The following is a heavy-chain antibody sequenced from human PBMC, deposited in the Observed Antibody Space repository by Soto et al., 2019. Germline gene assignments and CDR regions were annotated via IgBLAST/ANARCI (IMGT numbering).Heavy chain of an antibody. CDR3: ARAYCSGGSCYFDY. CDR1: GFTFSSYA. D-gene: IGHD2-15*01. J-gene: IGHJ4*02. CDR2: ISYDGSNK. V-gene: IGHV3-30-3*01. Sequence: GGSLRLSCAASGFTFSSYAMHWVRQAPGKGLEWVAVISYDGSNKYYADSVKGRFTISRDNSKNTLYLQMNSLGAEDTAVYYCARAYCSGGSCYFDYWGQGTLVTVSS.